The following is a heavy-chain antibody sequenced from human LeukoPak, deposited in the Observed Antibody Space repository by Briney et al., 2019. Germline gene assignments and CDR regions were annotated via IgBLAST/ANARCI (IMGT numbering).Heavy chain of an antibody. CDR3: ARDWDGWWYPDY. V-gene: IGHV1-3*01. Sequence: ASVKVSCKASGYTFASYGISWVRQAAGQGLEWMGWINAGNGNTKYSQKFQGRVTITRDTSASTAYMELSSLRSEDTAVYYCARDWDGWWYPDYWGQGTLVTVSS. CDR2: INAGNGNT. D-gene: IGHD2-15*01. J-gene: IGHJ4*02. CDR1: GYTFASYG.